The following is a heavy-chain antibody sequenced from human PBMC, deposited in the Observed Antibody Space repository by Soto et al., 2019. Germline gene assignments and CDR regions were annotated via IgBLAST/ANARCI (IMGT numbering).Heavy chain of an antibody. D-gene: IGHD5-18*01. Sequence: SETLSLTCTVSGDSISSGDYYWSWIRQHPGKGLEWIGYIFYSGSTNYNPSLKSRVTISVDTSTNQFALKLRSVTAADTAIYYFATINRGYSYGSILDFWGQGTLVTVSS. V-gene: IGHV4-61*08. CDR1: GDSISSGDYY. J-gene: IGHJ4*02. CDR3: ATINRGYSYGSILDF. CDR2: IFYSGST.